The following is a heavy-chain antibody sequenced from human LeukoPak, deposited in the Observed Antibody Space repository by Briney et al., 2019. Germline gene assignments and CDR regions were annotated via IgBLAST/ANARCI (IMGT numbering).Heavy chain of an antibody. CDR3: AKDLPPVPGANDFWSGYFYDY. J-gene: IGHJ4*02. D-gene: IGHD3-3*01. Sequence: GGSLRLSCAASGFTFSSYWMSWVRQTPGRGLEWVANMNQDGSHKYYVDSVKGRFTISRDNAKNSLYLQMNSLRAEDTAVYYCAKDLPPVPGANDFWSGYFYDYWGQGTLVTVSS. CDR2: MNQDGSHK. CDR1: GFTFSSYW. V-gene: IGHV3-7*03.